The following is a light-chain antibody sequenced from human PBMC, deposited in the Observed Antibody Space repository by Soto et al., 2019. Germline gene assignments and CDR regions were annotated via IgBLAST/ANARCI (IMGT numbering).Light chain of an antibody. Sequence: DIQMTQSPSTLSASGGYRVTITCRASQSISSWLAWYQQKPGKAPKLLIYDASSLESGVPSRFSGSGSGTEFTLTISSLQPDDFATYYCQQYNSYSSTFGQGTKVDIK. V-gene: IGKV1-5*01. J-gene: IGKJ1*01. CDR3: QQYNSYSST. CDR1: QSISSW. CDR2: DAS.